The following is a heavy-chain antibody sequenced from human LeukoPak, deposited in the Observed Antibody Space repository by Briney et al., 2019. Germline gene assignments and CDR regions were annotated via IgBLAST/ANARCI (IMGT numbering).Heavy chain of an antibody. CDR3: ARVTYYDSSGYLHDAFDI. D-gene: IGHD3-22*01. V-gene: IGHV4-39*07. J-gene: IGHJ3*02. CDR2: IYYSGST. Sequence: SETLSLTCTVSGGSISSSSYYWGWIRQPPGKGLEWIGSIYYSGSTYYNPSLKSRVTISVDTSKNQFSLKLSSVTAADTAVYYCARVTYYDSSGYLHDAFDIWGQGTMVTVSS. CDR1: GGSISSSSYY.